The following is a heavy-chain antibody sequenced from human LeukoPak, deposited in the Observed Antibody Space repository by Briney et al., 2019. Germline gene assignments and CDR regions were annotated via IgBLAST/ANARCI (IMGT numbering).Heavy chain of an antibody. CDR3: ARLIVGATPNWFDP. J-gene: IGHJ5*02. V-gene: IGHV4-39*01. CDR1: GGSISSSSYY. D-gene: IGHD1-26*01. Sequence: PSETLSLTCTVSGGSISSSSYYWGWIRRPPGKGLEWIGSIYYSGSTYYNPSLKSRVTISVDTSKNQFSLKLSSVTAADTAVYYCARLIVGATPNWFDPWGQGTLVTVSS. CDR2: IYYSGST.